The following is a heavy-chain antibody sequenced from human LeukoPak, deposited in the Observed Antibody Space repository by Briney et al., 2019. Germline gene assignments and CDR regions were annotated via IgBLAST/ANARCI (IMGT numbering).Heavy chain of an antibody. D-gene: IGHD2-2*01. V-gene: IGHV3-7*01. CDR1: GFTFSNYW. Sequence: HPGGSLRLSCAASGFTFSNYWMGWVRQAPGKRPEWVANMNIDGSEKYYADSVKGRFSISRDNARNSVYLQMASLRVEDTAVYYCARQSGASTNFDNWGQGTLVTVSS. J-gene: IGHJ4*02. CDR2: MNIDGSEK. CDR3: ARQSGASTNFDN.